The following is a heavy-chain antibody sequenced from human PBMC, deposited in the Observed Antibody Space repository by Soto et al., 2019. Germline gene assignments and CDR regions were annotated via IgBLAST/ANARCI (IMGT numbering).Heavy chain of an antibody. D-gene: IGHD6-19*01. CDR1: GGSVSSGSYY. V-gene: IGHV4-61*01. J-gene: IGHJ4*02. CDR3: ASSGSFFH. Sequence: SETLSLTCTVSGGSVSSGSYYWSWIRQPPGKGLEWIGYIYYSGSTNYNPSLKSRVTISVDTSKNQFSLKLSSVTAADTAVYYCASSGSFFHWGQGTLVTVSS. CDR2: IYYSGST.